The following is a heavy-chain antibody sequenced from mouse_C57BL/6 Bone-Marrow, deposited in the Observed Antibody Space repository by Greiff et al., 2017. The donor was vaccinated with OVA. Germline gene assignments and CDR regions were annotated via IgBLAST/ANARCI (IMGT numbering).Heavy chain of an antibody. CDR3: AHVNYYGSSPLYYAMDY. CDR2: IYPRSGNT. V-gene: IGHV1-81*01. CDR1: GYTFTSYG. D-gene: IGHD1-1*01. J-gene: IGHJ4*01. Sequence: VQLQQSGAELARPGASVKLSCKASGYTFTSYGISWVKQRPGQGLEWIGEIYPRSGNTYYNEKFKGKATLTADKSSSTAYMELRSLTSEDSAVYFCAHVNYYGSSPLYYAMDYWGQGTSVTVSS.